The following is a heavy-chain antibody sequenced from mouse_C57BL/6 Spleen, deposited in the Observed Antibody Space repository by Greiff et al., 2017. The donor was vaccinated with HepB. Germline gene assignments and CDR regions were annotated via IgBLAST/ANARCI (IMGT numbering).Heavy chain of an antibody. V-gene: IGHV7-3*01. Sequence: EVKLMESGGGLVQPGGSLSLSCAASGFTFTDYYMSWVRQPPGKALEWLGFIRNKANGYTTEYSASVKGRFTISRDNSQSILYLQMNALRAEDSATYYCARYEATRFAYWGQGTLVTVSA. CDR1: GFTFTDYY. J-gene: IGHJ3*01. CDR2: IRNKANGYTT. CDR3: ARYEATRFAY.